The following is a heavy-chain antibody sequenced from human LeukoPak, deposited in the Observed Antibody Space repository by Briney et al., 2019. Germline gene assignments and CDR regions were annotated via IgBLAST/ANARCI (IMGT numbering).Heavy chain of an antibody. V-gene: IGHV3-21*01. D-gene: IGHD6-19*01. CDR3: ARDSSGWYGGYFDY. CDR1: GFTFSSYT. J-gene: IGHJ4*02. Sequence: GGSLRLSCAASGFTFSSYTIDWVRQAPGKGLEWVSSISSSSSHIYYADSVKGRFTISRDDAKNSLYLQMNSLRAEDTAVYYCARDSSGWYGGYFDYWGQGTLVTVSS. CDR2: ISSSSSHI.